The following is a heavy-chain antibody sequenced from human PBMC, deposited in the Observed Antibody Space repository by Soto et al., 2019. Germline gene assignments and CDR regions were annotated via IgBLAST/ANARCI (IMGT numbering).Heavy chain of an antibody. CDR1: GFTFENYW. CDR2: IRKDGTQE. J-gene: IGHJ3*02. V-gene: IGHV3-7*05. D-gene: IGHD3-22*01. Sequence: DVQLMESGGGLVQPGGSLRLFCTASGFTFENYWMTWIRQAPGKGLEWVANIRKDGTQEHYVDSVEGRFSVSRDNARASLYLQMNSLRIEDTAVYYCARDANNRDSSVYYDVFDIWGQGTMVTVSP. CDR3: ARDANNRDSSVYYDVFDI.